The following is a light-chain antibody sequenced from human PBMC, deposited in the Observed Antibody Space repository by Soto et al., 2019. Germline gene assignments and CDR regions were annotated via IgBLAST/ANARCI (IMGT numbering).Light chain of an antibody. CDR3: QQYNSYSPGYT. Sequence: DIQMTQSPSTLSASVGDRVTITCRASQSISSWLAWYQQKPGKAPKLLIYKASSLESGVPSRFSGSGSGTEFTLTISSLQPDDLATYYCQQYNSYSPGYTFGQGTKLEIK. CDR1: QSISSW. J-gene: IGKJ2*01. V-gene: IGKV1-5*03. CDR2: KAS.